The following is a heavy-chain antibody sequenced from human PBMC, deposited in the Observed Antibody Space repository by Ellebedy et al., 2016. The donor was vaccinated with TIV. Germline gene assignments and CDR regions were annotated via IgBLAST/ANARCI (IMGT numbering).Heavy chain of an antibody. CDR2: IYYSGST. V-gene: IGHV4-34*01. Sequence: SETLSLTXAVYGGSFSGYYWSWIRQPPGKGLEWIGYIYYSGSTYYNPSLKSRVTISVDTSKNQFSLKLSSVTAADTAVYYCARGFRGYSYGPSYYYYYYMDVWGKGTTVTVSS. D-gene: IGHD5-18*01. CDR1: GGSFSGYY. J-gene: IGHJ6*03. CDR3: ARGFRGYSYGPSYYYYYYMDV.